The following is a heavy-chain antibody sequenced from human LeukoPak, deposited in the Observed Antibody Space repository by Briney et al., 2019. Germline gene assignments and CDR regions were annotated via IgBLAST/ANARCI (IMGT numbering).Heavy chain of an antibody. V-gene: IGHV3-23*01. CDR3: AKASSAGYYFDY. J-gene: IGHJ4*02. CDR1: GFTFSSYA. CDR2: ISGSGGST. D-gene: IGHD6-6*01. Sequence: GGSLRLSCAASGFTFSSYAMSWVRQAPGKGLEWVSAISGSGGSTYYTDSVKGRFTISRDNSKNTLYLQMNSLRAEDTAVYYCAKASSAGYYFDYWGQGTPVTVSS.